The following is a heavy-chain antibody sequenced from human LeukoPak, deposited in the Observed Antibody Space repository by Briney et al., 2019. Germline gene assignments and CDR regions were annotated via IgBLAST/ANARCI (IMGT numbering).Heavy chain of an antibody. CDR3: AREATTVTTGSYWYFDL. CDR1: GGSISSSIYY. V-gene: IGHV4-39*02. D-gene: IGHD4-17*01. CDR2: MSYSGST. Sequence: SETLSLTCTVSGGSISSSIYYWGWIRQPPGKGLEWIGSMSYSGSTYYNPSLKSRVTISVDTSKNQFSLKLSSVTAADTAVYYCAREATTVTTGSYWYFDLWGRGTLVTVSS. J-gene: IGHJ2*01.